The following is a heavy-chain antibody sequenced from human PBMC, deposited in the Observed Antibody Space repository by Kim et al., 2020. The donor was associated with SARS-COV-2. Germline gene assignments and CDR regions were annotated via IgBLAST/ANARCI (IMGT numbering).Heavy chain of an antibody. V-gene: IGHV4-39*01. CDR3: ARHSGTGSEARFDY. J-gene: IGHJ4*02. Sequence: NPSLKRRAPISVDTYKNQFSLKLSSVTAADRAVYYCARHSGTGSEARFDYWGQGTLVTVSS. D-gene: IGHD1-1*01.